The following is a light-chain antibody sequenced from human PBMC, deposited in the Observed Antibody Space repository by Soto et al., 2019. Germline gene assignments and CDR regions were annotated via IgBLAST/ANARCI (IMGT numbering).Light chain of an antibody. CDR1: SSNIGSNT. CDR2: SNN. Sequence: QAVVTQPHSASGTPGQRVTICCSGSSSNIGSNTVNWYQQLPGTAPKLLIYSNNQRPSGVPDRFSVSKSGTSASLAISGLQSDDEADYYCAAWDDSLNGPVFGGGTQLTVL. CDR3: AAWDDSLNGPV. J-gene: IGLJ2*01. V-gene: IGLV1-44*01.